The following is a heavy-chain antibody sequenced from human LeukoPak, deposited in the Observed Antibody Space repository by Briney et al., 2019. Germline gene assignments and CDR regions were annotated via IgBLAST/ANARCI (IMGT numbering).Heavy chain of an antibody. J-gene: IGHJ6*02. Sequence: PSETLSLTCAVSGGSLSAYYWSWIRQPPGKGLEWIGEINHSGSTNYNPSLKSRVTISVDTSKNQFSLKLSSVTAADTAVYYCARGRITIFGAALGGSYYGMDVWGQGTTVTVSS. CDR1: GGSLSAYY. V-gene: IGHV4-34*01. D-gene: IGHD3-3*01. CDR3: ARGRITIFGAALGGSYYGMDV. CDR2: INHSGST.